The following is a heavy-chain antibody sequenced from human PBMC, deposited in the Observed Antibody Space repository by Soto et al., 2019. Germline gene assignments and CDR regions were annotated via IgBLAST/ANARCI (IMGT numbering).Heavy chain of an antibody. D-gene: IGHD3-22*01. J-gene: IGHJ6*02. Sequence: GGSLRLSCAASGFTFSNAWMNWVRQAPGKGLEWVGRIKSKTDGGTTDYAETVKGRFTISRDDSKNTLYLQMNSLKTEDTAVYYCTTDSNGGNYYDSSGSPHYYYYGMDVWGQGTTVTVSS. CDR1: GFTFSNAW. CDR3: TTDSNGGNYYDSSGSPHYYYYGMDV. V-gene: IGHV3-15*07. CDR2: IKSKTDGGTT.